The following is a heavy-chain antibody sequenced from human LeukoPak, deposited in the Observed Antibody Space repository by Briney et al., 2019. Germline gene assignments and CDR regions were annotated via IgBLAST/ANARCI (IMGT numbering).Heavy chain of an antibody. Sequence: SETLSLTCAVSGGSISSSNWWSWVRQPPGKGLEWIGEIYHSGSTNYNPSLKSRVTISVDKSKNQFTLKLSSVTAADTAVYYCARGSLWFGDPYGMDVWGQGTTVTVSS. CDR1: GGSISSSNW. D-gene: IGHD3-10*01. CDR2: IYHSGST. CDR3: ARGSLWFGDPYGMDV. J-gene: IGHJ6*02. V-gene: IGHV4-4*02.